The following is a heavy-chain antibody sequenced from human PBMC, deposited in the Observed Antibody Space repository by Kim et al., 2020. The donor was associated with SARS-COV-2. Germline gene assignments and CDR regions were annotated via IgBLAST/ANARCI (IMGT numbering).Heavy chain of an antibody. Sequence: SETLSLTCAVYGGSFSGYYWSWIRQPPGKGLEWIGEINHSGSTNYNPSLKSRVTISVDTSKNQFSLKLSSVTAADTAVYYCARGTWIQLSKSFDYWGQGTLVTVSS. CDR2: INHSGST. CDR3: ARGTWIQLSKSFDY. CDR1: GGSFSGYY. D-gene: IGHD5-18*01. V-gene: IGHV4-34*01. J-gene: IGHJ4*02.